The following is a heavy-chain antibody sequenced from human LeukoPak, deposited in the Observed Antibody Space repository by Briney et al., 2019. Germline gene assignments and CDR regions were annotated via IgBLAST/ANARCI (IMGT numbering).Heavy chain of an antibody. D-gene: IGHD1-26*01. V-gene: IGHV1-69*04. CDR2: IIPILGIA. CDR1: GGTFSSYA. CDR3: ARDWAGGSGRFDY. Sequence: SVKVSCKASGGTFSSYAISWVRQAPGQGLEWMGRIIPILGIANYAQKFQGRVTITADKSTSTAYMELSSLRSEDTAVFYCARDWAGGSGRFDYWGQGTLVTVSS. J-gene: IGHJ4*02.